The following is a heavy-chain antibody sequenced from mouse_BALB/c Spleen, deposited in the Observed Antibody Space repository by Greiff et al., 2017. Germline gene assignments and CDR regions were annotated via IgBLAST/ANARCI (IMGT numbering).Heavy chain of an antibody. CDR1: GYAFSSYW. Sequence: VKLVESGAELVRPGSSVKISCKASGYAFSSYWMNWVKQRPGQGLEWIGQIYPGDGDTNYNGKFKGKATLTADKSSSTAYMQLSSLTSEDSAVYFCARGDGNYHYAMDYWGQGTSVTVSS. J-gene: IGHJ4*01. CDR3: ARGDGNYHYAMDY. CDR2: IYPGDGDT. V-gene: IGHV1-80*01. D-gene: IGHD2-1*01.